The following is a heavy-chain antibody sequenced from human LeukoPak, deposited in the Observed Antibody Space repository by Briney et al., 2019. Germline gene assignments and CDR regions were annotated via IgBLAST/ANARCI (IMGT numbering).Heavy chain of an antibody. CDR1: GFTFSSYG. J-gene: IGHJ4*02. V-gene: IGHV3-30*02. CDR3: AKGLYDFWSGSLDY. CDR2: IRYDGSNK. Sequence: GGSLRLSCAASGFTFSSYGMHWVRQAPGKGLEWVAFIRYDGSNKYYADSVKGRFTISRDNSKNTLYLQMNSLRAEDTAVYYCAKGLYDFWSGSLDYWGQGTLVTVSS. D-gene: IGHD3-3*01.